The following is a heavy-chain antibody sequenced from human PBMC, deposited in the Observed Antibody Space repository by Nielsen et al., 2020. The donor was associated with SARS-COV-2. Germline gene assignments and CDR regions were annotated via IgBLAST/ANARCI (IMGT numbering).Heavy chain of an antibody. V-gene: IGHV3-74*01. CDR2: IHPSGSGT. CDR1: GWPFRSTR. D-gene: IGHD3-3*01. CDR3: AGGADFWSGTQKYYMDV. Sequence: SPNPHCHATGWPFRSTRMDRVRQAPGQGLVWVSRIHPSGSGTAYADSVKGRFAVSRDNAGNTVVLQIHSLRVEDTAVYYCAGGADFWSGTQKYYMDVWGKGTTVIVSS. J-gene: IGHJ6*03.